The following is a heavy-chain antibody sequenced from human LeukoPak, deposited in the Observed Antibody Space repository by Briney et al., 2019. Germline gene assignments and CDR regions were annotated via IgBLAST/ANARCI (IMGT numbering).Heavy chain of an antibody. J-gene: IGHJ4*02. CDR2: IRGKADGGTP. D-gene: IGHD5-24*01. V-gene: IGHV3-15*01. Sequence: PGGSLRLSCTASGLTFSSAWMSWVRQAPGKGLEWIGHIRGKADGGTPDYAAPVKGKFTISRDDSKGTLFLQMDSLQIEDTAVYYCTTARRASSSLDYWGQGTLVTVSS. CDR3: TTARRASSSLDY. CDR1: GLTFSSAW.